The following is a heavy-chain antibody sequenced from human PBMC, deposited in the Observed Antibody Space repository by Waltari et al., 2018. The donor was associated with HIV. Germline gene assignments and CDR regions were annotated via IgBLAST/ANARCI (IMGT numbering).Heavy chain of an antibody. CDR3: ARVHYSDSSGYERKFDF. CDR1: GSTFSDYS. CDR2: ISSSDTFI. D-gene: IGHD3-22*01. V-gene: IGHV3-21*01. Sequence: EVQLVESGGGVVKPGGSLTLSCADSGSTFSDYSMFWVRQAPGNGLEWLSSISSSDTFIYYGDSLRGRFTISRDNAKKSLYLQLNSLRDEDTAVYYCARVHYSDSSGYERKFDFWGQGTLVTVSS. J-gene: IGHJ4*02.